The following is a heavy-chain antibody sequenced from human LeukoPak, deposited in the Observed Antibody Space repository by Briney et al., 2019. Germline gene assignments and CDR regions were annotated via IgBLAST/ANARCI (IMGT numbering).Heavy chain of an antibody. CDR1: GYTFTSYA. V-gene: IGHV7-4-1*02. CDR2: INTNTGNP. CDR3: ARNLPTMDRKIAAAGRWNWFDP. D-gene: IGHD6-13*01. Sequence: ASVKVSCKASGYTFTSYAMNWVRQAPGQGLEWIGWINTNTGNPTYAQGFTGRFVFSLDTSVSTAYLQISSLKAEDTAVYYCARNLPTMDRKIAAAGRWNWFDPWGQGTLVTVSS. J-gene: IGHJ5*02.